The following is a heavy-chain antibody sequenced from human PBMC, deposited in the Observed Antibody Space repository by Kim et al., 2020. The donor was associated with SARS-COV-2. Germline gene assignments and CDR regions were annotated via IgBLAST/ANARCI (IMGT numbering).Heavy chain of an antibody. J-gene: IGHJ4*02. CDR2: IIPILGIA. Sequence: SVKVSCKASGGTFSSYTISWVRQAPGQGLEWMGRIIPILGIANYAQKFQGRVTITADKSTSTAYMELSSLRSEDTAVYYCARVMYYYGSGSSNGGEFDYWGQGTLVTVSS. V-gene: IGHV1-69*02. CDR3: ARVMYYYGSGSSNGGEFDY. D-gene: IGHD3-10*01. CDR1: GGTFSSYT.